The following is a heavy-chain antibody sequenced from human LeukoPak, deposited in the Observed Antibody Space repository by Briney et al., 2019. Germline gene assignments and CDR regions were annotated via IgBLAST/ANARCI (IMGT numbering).Heavy chain of an antibody. CDR2: ISSNGGST. V-gene: IGHV3-64*01. J-gene: IGHJ3*02. Sequence: GGSLRLSCAASGFTFSSYAMHWVRQAPGKGPEYVSAISSNGGSTYYANSVKGRFTISRDNSKNTLYLQMGSLRAEDMAVYYCARSSDSSSLRPDAFDIWGQGTMVTVSS. CDR1: GFTFSSYA. D-gene: IGHD6-13*01. CDR3: ARSSDSSSLRPDAFDI.